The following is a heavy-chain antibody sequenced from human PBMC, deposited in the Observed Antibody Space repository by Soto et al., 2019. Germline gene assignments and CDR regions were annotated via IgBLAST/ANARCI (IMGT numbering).Heavy chain of an antibody. CDR3: ARAGGHRSIWGNTWFDP. CDR2: IYHSGST. V-gene: IGHV4-30-2*01. J-gene: IGHJ5*02. CDR1: GGSISSGGYS. Sequence: SETLSLTCAVSGGSISSGGYSWSWIRQPPGKGLEWIGYIYHSGSTYYNPSLKSRVTISVDRSKNQFSLKLSSVTAADTAVYYCARAGGHRSIWGNTWFDPWGQGTLVTVSS. D-gene: IGHD3-3*02.